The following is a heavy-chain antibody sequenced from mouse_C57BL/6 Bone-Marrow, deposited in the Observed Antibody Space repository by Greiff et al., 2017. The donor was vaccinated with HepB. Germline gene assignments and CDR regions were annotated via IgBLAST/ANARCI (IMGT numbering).Heavy chain of an antibody. J-gene: IGHJ3*01. D-gene: IGHD1-1*01. Sequence: QVQLQQPGAELVRPGASVTLSCKASGYTFTDYEMHWVKQTPVHGLEWIGAIDPETGGTAYNQKFKGKAILTADKSSSTAYMELRSLTSEDSAVYNCTRDSSSPAWFAYWGEGTLVTVSA. CDR1: GYTFTDYE. CDR2: IDPETGGT. V-gene: IGHV1-15*01. CDR3: TRDSSSPAWFAY.